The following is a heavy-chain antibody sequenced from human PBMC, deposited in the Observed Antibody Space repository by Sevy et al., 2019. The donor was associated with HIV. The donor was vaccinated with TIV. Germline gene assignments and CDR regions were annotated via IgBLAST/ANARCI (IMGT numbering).Heavy chain of an antibody. J-gene: IGHJ5*01. CDR1: GFTFTSYA. Sequence: GGSLRLSCAASGFTFTSYAMYWVRQAPGKGLEWVAAISGSGQSSFYADSVKGRFTVSGERSKNTPFLQMDSLRIEDTAVYYCAKICMDSSFYGSNWFDFWGQGTPVTVSS. CDR3: AKICMDSSFYGSNWFDF. CDR2: ISGSGQSS. V-gene: IGHV3-23*01. D-gene: IGHD2-2*01.